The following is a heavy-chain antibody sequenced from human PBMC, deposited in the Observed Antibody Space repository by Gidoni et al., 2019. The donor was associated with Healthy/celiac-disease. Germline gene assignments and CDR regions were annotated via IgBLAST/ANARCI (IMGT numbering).Heavy chain of an antibody. CDR2: IIPILGIA. V-gene: IGHV1-69*02. D-gene: IGHD3-22*01. Sequence: QVQLVQSGAEVKKPGSSVKVSCKASGGTFSSYTISWVRQAPGQGLEWMGRIIPILGIANYAQKFQGRVTITADKSTSTAYMELSSLRSEDTAVYYCARAPYYYDSSGYYYVGAPYGMDVWGQGTTVTVSS. CDR3: ARAPYYYDSSGYYYVGAPYGMDV. CDR1: GGTFSSYT. J-gene: IGHJ6*02.